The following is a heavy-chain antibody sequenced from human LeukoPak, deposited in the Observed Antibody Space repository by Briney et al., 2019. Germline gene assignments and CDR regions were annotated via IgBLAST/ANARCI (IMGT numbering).Heavy chain of an antibody. Sequence: SETLSLTCTVSAGSVNSGSYYWGWIRQPPGKGLEWIGSIHHSGNTYYNASLKSRVTISVDTSKNQFFLKLSSVTAADTAVYYCARVSTLALRYYGMDVWGQGTTVTVSS. CDR3: ARVSTLALRYYGMDV. CDR1: AGSVNSGSYY. CDR2: IHHSGNT. D-gene: IGHD6-13*01. J-gene: IGHJ6*02. V-gene: IGHV4-39*07.